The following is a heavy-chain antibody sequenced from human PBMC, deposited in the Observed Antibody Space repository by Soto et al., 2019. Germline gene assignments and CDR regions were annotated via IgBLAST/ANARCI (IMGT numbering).Heavy chain of an antibody. J-gene: IGHJ4*02. V-gene: IGHV3-53*01. CDR2: IYSDGTT. Sequence: HPGGSLRLSCAASGFTVSSNYMNWVRQAPGKGLEWLSIIYSDGTTYYADSVKGRFTISRDNFKNTLYLQMNNLRAEDTAVYYCAILSNWGQGTRVTVSS. D-gene: IGHD6-6*01. CDR1: GFTVSSNY. CDR3: AILSN.